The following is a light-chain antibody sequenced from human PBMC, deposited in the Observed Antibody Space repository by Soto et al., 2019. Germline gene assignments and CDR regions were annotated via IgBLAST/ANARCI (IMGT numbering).Light chain of an antibody. Sequence: DIQMTQSPSSLSASVGDRVTITCRASQDMKNYLNWYQHKPGKAPKLLIYDASFLETGVPSRFSRSGSGTDFTFTTSSLQPEDLATYYCQQSDHVPFFGGGTKVEIK. J-gene: IGKJ4*01. CDR2: DAS. V-gene: IGKV1-33*01. CDR1: QDMKNY. CDR3: QQSDHVPF.